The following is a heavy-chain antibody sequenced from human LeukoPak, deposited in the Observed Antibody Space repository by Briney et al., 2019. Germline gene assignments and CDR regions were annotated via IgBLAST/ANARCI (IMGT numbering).Heavy chain of an antibody. CDR3: ARPDTAMVLVYYFDY. CDR2: IYYSGST. Sequence: SETLSLTCTVSGGSISSSSYYWGWIRQPPGKGLEWIGSIYYSGSTYYNPSLKSRVTISVDTSKNQFSLKLSSVTAADTAVYYCARPDTAMVLVYYFDYWGQGTLVTVSS. CDR1: GGSISSSSYY. D-gene: IGHD5-18*01. V-gene: IGHV4-39*07. J-gene: IGHJ4*02.